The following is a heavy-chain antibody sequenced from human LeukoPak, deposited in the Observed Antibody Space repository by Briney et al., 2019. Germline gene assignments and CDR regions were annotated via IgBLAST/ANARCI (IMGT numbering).Heavy chain of an antibody. CDR1: GGTFNSYA. CDR2: ITAIFRTT. CDR3: AREDPTSVYYYGMDV. V-gene: IGHV1-69*13. J-gene: IGHJ6*02. Sequence: SVKVSCKTSGGTFNSYAISWVRQAPGQGLEWMGGITAIFRTTNYAQKFQGRVTITADESMSTVYMELSSLRSEDTAVYYCAREDPTSVYYYGMDVWGQGTTVTVSS.